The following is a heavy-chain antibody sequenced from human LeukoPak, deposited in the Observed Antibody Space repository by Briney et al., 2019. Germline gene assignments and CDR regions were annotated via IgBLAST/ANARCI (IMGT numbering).Heavy chain of an antibody. V-gene: IGHV3-21*01. CDR1: GFTFSSYS. J-gene: IGHJ3*02. CDR2: ISSSSSYI. CDR3: ARDLEMATNTAHDSFDI. Sequence: GGSLRLSCAASGFTFSSYSMNWVRQAPGEGLEWVSSISSSSSYIYHADSVKGRFTISRDNAKNSLYLQMNSLRVEDTAVYYCARDLEMATNTAHDSFDIWGLGTKVTVSS. D-gene: IGHD5-24*01.